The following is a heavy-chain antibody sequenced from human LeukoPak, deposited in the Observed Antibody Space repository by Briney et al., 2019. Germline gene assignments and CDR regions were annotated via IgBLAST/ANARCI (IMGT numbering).Heavy chain of an antibody. J-gene: IGHJ5*02. D-gene: IGHD2-21*01. V-gene: IGHV2-5*01. CDR2: PSWNDDQ. Sequence: GPTLVKPTRTLALTCTISGFSLRTSGGGVAWIRHSPGQALEWLTVPSWNDDQRYSPSLKSRLTITKDAFKNQVALTMTNMDPADTAPYCCAHNGLHHWGQGALVTVSS. CDR1: GFSLRTSGGG. CDR3: AHNGLHH.